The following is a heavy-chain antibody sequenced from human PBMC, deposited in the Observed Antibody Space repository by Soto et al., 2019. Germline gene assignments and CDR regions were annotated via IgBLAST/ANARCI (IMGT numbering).Heavy chain of an antibody. V-gene: IGHV3-23*01. CDR3: AKDYLRRGYVGPWNDAFDI. CDR2: ISGSGGST. CDR1: GFTFSSYA. D-gene: IGHD3-22*01. J-gene: IGHJ3*02. Sequence: QPGGSLRLSCAASGFTFSSYAMSWVRQAPGKGLEWVSAISGSGGSTYYADSVKGRFTISRDNSKNTLYLQMNSLRAEDTAVYYCAKDYLRRGYVGPWNDAFDIWGQGTMVTVSS.